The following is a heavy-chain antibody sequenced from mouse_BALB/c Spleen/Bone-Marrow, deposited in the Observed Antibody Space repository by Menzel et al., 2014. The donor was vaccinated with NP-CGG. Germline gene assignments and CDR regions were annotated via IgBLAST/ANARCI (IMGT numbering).Heavy chain of an antibody. CDR3: ARVRGY. V-gene: IGHV1-9*01. J-gene: IGHJ3*01. CDR2: ILPGSGST. Sequence: QVQLQQSGAELMKTGASVKISCKATGYTFSSYWIEWVKQRPGHGLEWIGEILPGSGSTNYNEKFKGKATFTADTSSNTAYMQLSSLTSEDSAVYYCARVRGYWGQGTLVTVSA. CDR1: GYTFSSYW.